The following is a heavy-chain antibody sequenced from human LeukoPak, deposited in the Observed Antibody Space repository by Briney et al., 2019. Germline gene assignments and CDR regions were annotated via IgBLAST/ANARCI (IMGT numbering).Heavy chain of an antibody. D-gene: IGHD6-13*01. Sequence: PSETLSLTCTVSGGSISSYYWSWIRQPPGKGLEWIGYIYYSGSTNYNPSLKSRVTISVDTSKNQFSLKLSSVTAADTAVYYCARVVLEASSWYGGWFDPWGQGTLVTVSS. CDR3: ARVVLEASSWYGGWFDP. CDR1: GGSISSYY. V-gene: IGHV4-59*01. J-gene: IGHJ5*02. CDR2: IYYSGST.